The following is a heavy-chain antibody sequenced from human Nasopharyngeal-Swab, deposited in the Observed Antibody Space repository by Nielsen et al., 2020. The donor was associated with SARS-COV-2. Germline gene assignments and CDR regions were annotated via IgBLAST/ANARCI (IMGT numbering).Heavy chain of an antibody. J-gene: IGHJ6*02. CDR1: GFTFSNSD. CDR2: IARSGTTT. Sequence: GGSLRLSCAASGFTFSNSDMSWVRQAPGKGLEWVSGIARSGTTTYYADSVKGRFTISRDNSKNTLCLQMNSLRAEDTALYYCTKDSGWLATFWGQGTAVTVSS. CDR3: TKDSGWLATF. V-gene: IGHV3-23*01. D-gene: IGHD6-19*01.